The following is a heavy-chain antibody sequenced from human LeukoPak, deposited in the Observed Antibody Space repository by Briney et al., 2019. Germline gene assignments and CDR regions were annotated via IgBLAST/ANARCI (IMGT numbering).Heavy chain of an antibody. CDR1: GYTFTGYY. J-gene: IGHJ3*02. CDR3: ARERDGSGYYRDAFDI. Sequence: GASVKVSCKASGYTFTGYYMHWVRQAPGQGLEWMGWINPNSGVTNYAQRFQGRVTMTRDTSISTAYMELSRLRSDDTAVYYCARERDGSGYYRDAFDIWGQGSMVTVSS. V-gene: IGHV1-2*02. D-gene: IGHD3-22*01. CDR2: INPNSGVT.